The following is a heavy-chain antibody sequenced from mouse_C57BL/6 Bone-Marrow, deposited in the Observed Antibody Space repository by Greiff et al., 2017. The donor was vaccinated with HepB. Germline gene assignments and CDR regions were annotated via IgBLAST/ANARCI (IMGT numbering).Heavy chain of an antibody. V-gene: IGHV5-6*02. CDR1: GFTFSSYG. D-gene: IGHD3-1*01. Sequence: EVKLQESGGDLVKPGGSLKLSCAASGFTFSSYGMSWVRQTPDKRLEWVATISSGGSYTYYPDSVKGRFTISRDNAKNTLYLQMSGLKSEDTAMYYCARRKGLWYFDVWGTGTTVTVSS. CDR2: ISSGGSYT. J-gene: IGHJ1*03. CDR3: ARRKGLWYFDV.